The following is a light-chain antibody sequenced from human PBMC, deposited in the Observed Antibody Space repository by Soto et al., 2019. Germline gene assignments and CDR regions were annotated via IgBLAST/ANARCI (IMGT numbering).Light chain of an antibody. J-gene: IGKJ4*01. CDR2: GAS. V-gene: IGKV3-20*01. Sequence: EIVLTQSPGTLSLSPGERATLSCGASQRVSSNYLAWYQHKPGQAPRLLIYGASSRATAIPDRFSGSGSGTDFTLTITRLEPEDFAVYYCQQYGTSPLTFGGGTKIQIK. CDR1: QRVSSNY. CDR3: QQYGTSPLT.